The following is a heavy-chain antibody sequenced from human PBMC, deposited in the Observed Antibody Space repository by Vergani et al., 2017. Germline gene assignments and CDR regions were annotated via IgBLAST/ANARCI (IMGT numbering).Heavy chain of an antibody. CDR3: AKARPRISVYDYLYYYHAMDV. D-gene: IGHD5/OR15-5a*01. J-gene: IGHJ6*04. CDR2: ISGSGGST. Sequence: EVQLLESGGDLVQPGGSLRLSCAASGFTFNHYAMNWVRQAPGKGLEWVSGISGSGGSTYYAGSVKGRFTISRDSAKNTLYRQMNSLRSGDTAVYYCAKARPRISVYDYLYYYHAMDVGAKGTTLTVSS. V-gene: IGHV3-23*01. CDR1: GFTFNHYA.